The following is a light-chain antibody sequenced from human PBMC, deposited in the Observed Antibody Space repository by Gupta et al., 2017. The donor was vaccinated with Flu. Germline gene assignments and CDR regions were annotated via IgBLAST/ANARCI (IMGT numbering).Light chain of an antibody. CDR1: QSIKSR. V-gene: IGKV1-5*03. J-gene: IGKJ2*01. CDR3: QQFHS. Sequence: DIQMTQSPSTLSASVGDRVTITCRASQSIKSRLAWYQQKPGEAPKLLFYKTSNSQSGVPSRFSASGSGTEFTLTITGLQPDDFATYYCQQFHSFAQGTKLEIK. CDR2: KTS.